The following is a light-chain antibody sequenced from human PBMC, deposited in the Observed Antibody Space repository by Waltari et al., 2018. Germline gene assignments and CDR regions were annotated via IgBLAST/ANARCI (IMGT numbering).Light chain of an antibody. V-gene: IGLV1-47*01. CDR2: RNN. J-gene: IGLJ2*01. CDR3: AAWDDSLSAVP. Sequence: QSVLTQPSSTSGTPGQRVTISCSGSNSNIGRNYVYWYQQVPGMAPKPLIYRNNQRPSGVPDRFSGSKSGTSASLAISALRSEDEADYYCAAWDDSLSAVPFGGGTKVTVL. CDR1: NSNIGRNY.